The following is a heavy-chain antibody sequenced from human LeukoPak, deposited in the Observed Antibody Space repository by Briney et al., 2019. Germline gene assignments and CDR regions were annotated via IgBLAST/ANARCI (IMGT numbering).Heavy chain of an antibody. D-gene: IGHD3/OR15-3a*01. Sequence: PSETLSLTCTVSGGSISSYYWSWFRQPPGKGLEWIGYIYYSGSTNYNPSLKSRITISVDTSKNQFSLKLSSVTAADTAVYYCARRTSLRYYYYGMDVWGQGTTVTVSS. CDR3: ARRTSLRYYYYGMDV. CDR1: GGSISSYY. V-gene: IGHV4-59*08. CDR2: IYYSGST. J-gene: IGHJ6*02.